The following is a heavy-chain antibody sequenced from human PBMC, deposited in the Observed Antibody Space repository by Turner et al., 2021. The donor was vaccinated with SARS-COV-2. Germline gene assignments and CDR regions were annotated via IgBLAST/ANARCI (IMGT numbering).Heavy chain of an antibody. Sequence: EVQLVQSGAEVKKPGESLKTSCKGSGYGFTSHWIGWVRQMPGKGLEWRGIIYPGDSETRHRPSFQGQVTITADKSISTAYLQWGSLKASDTAMYYCARGGSGSYVDYWGQETLVTVSS. CDR2: IYPGDSET. CDR3: ARGGSGSYVDY. V-gene: IGHV5-51*01. J-gene: IGHJ4*02. D-gene: IGHD1-26*01. CDR1: GYGFTSHW.